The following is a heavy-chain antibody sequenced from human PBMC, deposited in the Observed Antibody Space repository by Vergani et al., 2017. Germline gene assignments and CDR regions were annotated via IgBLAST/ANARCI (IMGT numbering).Heavy chain of an antibody. J-gene: IGHJ3*02. D-gene: IGHD1-26*01. Sequence: QVQLQESGPGLVKPSQTLSLTCTVSGGSISSGGYYWSWIRQHPGKGLEWIAYIYYSGSTYYNPSLKSRLTILVDTSKNQFSLKLSSVTAADTAVYYCASLGPGATNAFDIWGQGTMVTVSS. CDR1: GGSISSGGYY. CDR2: IYYSGST. V-gene: IGHV4-31*03. CDR3: ASLGPGATNAFDI.